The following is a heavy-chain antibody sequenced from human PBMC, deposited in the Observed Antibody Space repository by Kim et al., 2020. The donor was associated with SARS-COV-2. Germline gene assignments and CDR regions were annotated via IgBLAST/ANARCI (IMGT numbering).Heavy chain of an antibody. J-gene: IGHJ4*02. D-gene: IGHD2-15*01. CDR1: GGSISSRSSY. CDR2: IYYSGIT. CDR3: AREVCRGGRCYGVTPL. Sequence: SETLSLTCTVSGGSISSRSSYWGWIRQPPGKGLEWIGSIYYSGITYYSPSLKSRVTISVDTSKNQFSLKVTSMTAADTAVFYCAREVCRGGRCYGVTPLWGQGILVSVSA. V-gene: IGHV4-39*07.